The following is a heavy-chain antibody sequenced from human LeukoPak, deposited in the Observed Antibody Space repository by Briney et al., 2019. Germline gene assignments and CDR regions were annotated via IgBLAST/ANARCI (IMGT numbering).Heavy chain of an antibody. D-gene: IGHD1-1*01. CDR1: GFTFSSYS. CDR2: ISTSSSTI. CDR3: ARGQLGAATLDY. J-gene: IGHJ4*02. Sequence: GGSLRLSCAASGFTFSSYSMNWVRQAPGKGLEWVSYISTSSSTIYYADSVKGRFTISRDNSKNTLYLQMDSLRAEDTAVYYCARGQLGAATLDYWGQGTLVTVSS. V-gene: IGHV3-48*01.